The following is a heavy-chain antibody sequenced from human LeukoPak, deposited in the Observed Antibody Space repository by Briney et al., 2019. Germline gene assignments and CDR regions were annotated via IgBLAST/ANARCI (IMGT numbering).Heavy chain of an antibody. J-gene: IGHJ5*02. Sequence: PSETLSLTCAVSGGSISGHYRSWIRQPPGEGLEWIGFISDSGSTTYNPSLESRVTILVDTYKTQFSLKVRSVAAADTAVYFCGRGGHYFDPWGQGTLVIVSS. CDR2: ISDSGST. V-gene: IGHV4-59*11. CDR3: GRGGHYFDP. D-gene: IGHD1-26*01. CDR1: GGSISGHY.